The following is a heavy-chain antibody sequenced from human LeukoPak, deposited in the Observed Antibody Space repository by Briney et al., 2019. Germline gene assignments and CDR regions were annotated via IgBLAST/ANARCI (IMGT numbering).Heavy chain of an antibody. D-gene: IGHD3-16*01. CDR1: GFTFSSFA. V-gene: IGHV3-23*01. CDR2: IRGSGVNT. Sequence: GGSLRLSCTASGFTFSSFAMSWVRQAPGKGLEWIASIRGSGVNTYYADSVKGRFTISRDNSKNTLYLQMNSLRAEDTAVYYCAKDPHDDYIDAFDIWGQGTVVPVS. J-gene: IGHJ3*02. CDR3: AKDPHDDYIDAFDI.